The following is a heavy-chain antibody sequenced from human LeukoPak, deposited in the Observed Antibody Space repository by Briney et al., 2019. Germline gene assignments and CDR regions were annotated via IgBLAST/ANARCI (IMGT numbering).Heavy chain of an antibody. J-gene: IGHJ4*02. CDR2: ISGSGGST. Sequence: GGSLRLSCAASGYTFSSYAMSWVRQAPGKGLEWVSAISGSGGSTYYADSVKGRFTISRDNSKNTLYLQMNSLRAEDTAVYYCAKASYGGNSARNYWGQGTLVTVSS. V-gene: IGHV3-23*01. CDR3: AKASYGGNSARNY. D-gene: IGHD4-23*01. CDR1: GYTFSSYA.